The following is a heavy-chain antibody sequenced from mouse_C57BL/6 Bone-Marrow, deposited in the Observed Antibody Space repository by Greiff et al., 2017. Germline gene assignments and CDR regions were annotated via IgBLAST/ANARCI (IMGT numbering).Heavy chain of an antibody. CDR1: GFTFTSYA. CDR3: ARDSGQLRLNYFDY. D-gene: IGHD3-2*02. V-gene: IGHV5-4*01. Sequence: EVQLVESGGGLVKPGGSLKLSCAASGFTFTSYAMSWVRQTPGKRLEWVATISDGGCYTYYPDNVKGRFTISRDNAKTNQYLQMSQLKSEGTAMYYCARDSGQLRLNYFDYWGQGTTLTVSA. CDR2: ISDGGCYT. J-gene: IGHJ2*01.